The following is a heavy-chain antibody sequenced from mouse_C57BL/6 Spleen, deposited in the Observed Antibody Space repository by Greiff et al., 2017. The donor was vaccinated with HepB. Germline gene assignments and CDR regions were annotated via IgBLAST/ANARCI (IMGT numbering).Heavy chain of an antibody. D-gene: IGHD2-10*02. J-gene: IGHJ4*01. Sequence: EVQLQESGPELVKPGASVKIPCKASGYTFTDYNMDWVKQSHGKSLEWIGDINPNNGGTIYNQKFKGKATLTVDKSSSTAYMELRSLTSEDTAVYYCARSGYGNLYYYAMDYWGQGTSVTVSS. CDR1: GYTFTDYN. CDR2: INPNNGGT. CDR3: ARSGYGNLYYYAMDY. V-gene: IGHV1-18*01.